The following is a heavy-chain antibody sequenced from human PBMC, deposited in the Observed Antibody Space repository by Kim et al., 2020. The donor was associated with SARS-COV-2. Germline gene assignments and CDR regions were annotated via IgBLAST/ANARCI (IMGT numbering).Heavy chain of an antibody. D-gene: IGHD2-15*01. J-gene: IGHJ6*02. V-gene: IGHV4-34*01. CDR1: GGSFSGYY. CDR3: ARGPRQIYCSGGSCYPNYYCYYGMDV. Sequence: SETLSLTCAVYGGSFSGYYWSWIRQPPGKGLEWIGEINHSGSTNYNPSLKSRVTISVDTSKNQLSLKLSSVTAADTAVYYCARGPRQIYCSGGSCYPNYYCYYGMDVGGQGTTVTVSS. CDR2: INHSGST.